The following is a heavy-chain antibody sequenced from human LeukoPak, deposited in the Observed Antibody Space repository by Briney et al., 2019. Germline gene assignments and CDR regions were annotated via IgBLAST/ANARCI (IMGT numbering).Heavy chain of an antibody. D-gene: IGHD5-18*01. J-gene: IGHJ4*02. CDR1: GGSFSGYY. Sequence: SETLSLTCAVYGGSFSGYYWSWIRQPPGKGLEGIGEINHSGSTNYNPSLTSRGTISVDTSKNQFSLKLSSVTAADTAVYYCARGLQLWFPTLGYWGQGTLVTVSS. CDR3: ARGLQLWFPTLGY. CDR2: INHSGST. V-gene: IGHV4-34*01.